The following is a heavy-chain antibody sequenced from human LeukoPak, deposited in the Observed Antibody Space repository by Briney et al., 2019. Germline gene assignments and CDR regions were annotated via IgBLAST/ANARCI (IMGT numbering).Heavy chain of an antibody. J-gene: IGHJ1*01. D-gene: IGHD3-22*01. V-gene: IGHV3-21*04. CDR3: ARGSHYYDSSGRPGRHFQH. CDR2: ISGSSSYI. CDR1: GFTFSSYG. Sequence: PGGSLRLSCAASGFTFSSYGMSWVRQAPGKGLEWVSSISGSSSYIYYADSVKGRFTISRDNAKNSLYLQMNNLRAEDTAVYYCARGSHYYDSSGRPGRHFQHWGQGTLVTVSS.